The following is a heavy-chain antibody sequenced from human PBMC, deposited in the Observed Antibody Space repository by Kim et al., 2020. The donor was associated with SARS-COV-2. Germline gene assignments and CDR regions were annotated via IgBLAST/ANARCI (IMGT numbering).Heavy chain of an antibody. CDR2: MNPNSGNT. J-gene: IGHJ4*02. CDR1: GYTFTSYD. V-gene: IGHV1-8*01. CDR3: AIHCSSTSCKYYFDY. Sequence: ASVKVSCKASGYTFTSYDINWVRQATGQGLEWMGWMNPNSGNTGYAQKFQGRVTMTRNTSISTAYMELSSLRSEDTAVYHCAIHCSSTSCKYYFDYWGQGTLVTVSS. D-gene: IGHD2-2*01.